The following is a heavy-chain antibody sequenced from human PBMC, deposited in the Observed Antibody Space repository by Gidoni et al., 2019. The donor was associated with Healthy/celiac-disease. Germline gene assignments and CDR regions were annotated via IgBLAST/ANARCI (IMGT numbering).Heavy chain of an antibody. D-gene: IGHD3-10*01. CDR2: IDWEGDK. CDR3: AREIGPGRYFDH. Sequence: QVTLRESGPALVTPTQTLTLTCTFSGFSLTTTTMCVSWIRQPPGQALEWLARIDWEGDKYYNTSLKTRLTIFKETSKNQVVLTVTNMDHADTATYFCAREIGPGRYFDHWGQGTLVTVSS. CDR1: GFSLTTTTMC. V-gene: IGHV2-70*15. J-gene: IGHJ4*02.